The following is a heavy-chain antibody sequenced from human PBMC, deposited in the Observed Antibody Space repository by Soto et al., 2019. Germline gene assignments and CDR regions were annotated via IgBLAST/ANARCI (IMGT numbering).Heavy chain of an antibody. D-gene: IGHD1-7*01. V-gene: IGHV3-15*01. CDR3: TTGLAGTTVNYYYGMDV. CDR1: GFTFSNAW. CDR2: IKSKTDGGTT. Sequence: GGSLRLSCPASGFTFSNAWMSWVRQAPGKGLEWVGRIKSKTDGGTTDYAAPVKGRFTISRDDSKNTLYLQVNSLKTEDTAVYYCTTGLAGTTVNYYYGMDVWGQGTTVTVSS. J-gene: IGHJ6*02.